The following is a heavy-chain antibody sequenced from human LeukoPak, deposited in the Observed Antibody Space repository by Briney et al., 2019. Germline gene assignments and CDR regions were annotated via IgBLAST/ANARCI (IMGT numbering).Heavy chain of an antibody. CDR1: GFTFSSYA. J-gene: IGHJ6*03. V-gene: IGHV3-23*01. CDR3: ARGTRQYYDFWSGHGGYYMDV. CDR2: ISGSGGST. D-gene: IGHD3-3*01. Sequence: GGSLRLSCAASGFTFSSYAMSWVRQAPGKGLEWVSGISGSGGSTYYADSVKGRFTISRDNSKNTLYLQMNSLRAEDTAVYYCARGTRQYYDFWSGHGGYYMDVWGKGTTVTVSS.